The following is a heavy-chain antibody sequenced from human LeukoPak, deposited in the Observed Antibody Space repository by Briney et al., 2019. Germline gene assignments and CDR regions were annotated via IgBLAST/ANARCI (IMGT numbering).Heavy chain of an antibody. CDR1: GFTFSTFA. D-gene: IGHD5-12*01. J-gene: IGHJ5*02. Sequence: GGSLRLSCAASGFTFSTFAMSWVRQAPGKGLEWVSAISGSGGGTYYADSVKGRLTISRDNSKNTLYLLMSSLRAEDTAVYYCAKAFSAYENWPPNWFDPWGQGTLVTVSS. CDR3: AKAFSAYENWPPNWFDP. CDR2: ISGSGGGT. V-gene: IGHV3-23*01.